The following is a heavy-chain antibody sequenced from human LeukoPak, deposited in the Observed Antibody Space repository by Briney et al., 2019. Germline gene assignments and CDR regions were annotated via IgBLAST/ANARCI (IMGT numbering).Heavy chain of an antibody. D-gene: IGHD2-2*02. CDR3: AGTYTYYYYYYMHV. CDR2: VFYTGRT. CDR1: GDSMNEYY. J-gene: IGHJ6*03. V-gene: IGHV4-59*01. Sequence: PSETLSLTCTVSGDSMNEYYWSWVRQPPGKGLELIGYVFYTGRTNYRPSLKNRVTISLDTSKNQFSLKLSSVTAADTAVYYCAGTYTYYYYYYMHVWGKGTTVTISS.